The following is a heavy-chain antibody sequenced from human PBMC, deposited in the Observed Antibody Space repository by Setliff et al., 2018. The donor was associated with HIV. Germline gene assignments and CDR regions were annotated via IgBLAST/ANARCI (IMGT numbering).Heavy chain of an antibody. CDR1: GGSFSGYN. V-gene: IGHV4-34*01. J-gene: IGHJ4*02. CDR3: ARVFVDTAVLRVLEYYFDS. D-gene: IGHD5-18*01. Sequence: PSETLSLTCAVYGGSFSGYNWNWIRQPPGKGLEWIGEINHRGSTNYTPSLKSRITISLDTSKNQFSLRMRSVTAADTAVYYCARVFVDTAVLRVLEYYFDSWGRGTLVTVSS. CDR2: INHRGST.